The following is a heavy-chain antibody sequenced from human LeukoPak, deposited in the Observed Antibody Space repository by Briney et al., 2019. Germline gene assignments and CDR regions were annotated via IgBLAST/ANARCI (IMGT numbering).Heavy chain of an antibody. Sequence: SETLSLTCTVSGGSISSYYWSWVRQPPGKGLEWSGYIYYSGGTNYNPSLKSRVTISVDTSKNQFSLKLNSVTAADTAVYYCARDHSSSWYGAFDPWGQGTLVTVSS. CDR1: GGSISSYY. V-gene: IGHV4-59*01. J-gene: IGHJ5*02. D-gene: IGHD6-13*01. CDR2: IYYSGGT. CDR3: ARDHSSSWYGAFDP.